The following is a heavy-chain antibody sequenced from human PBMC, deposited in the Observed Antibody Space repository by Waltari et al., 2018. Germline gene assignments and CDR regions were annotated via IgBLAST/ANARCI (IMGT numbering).Heavy chain of an antibody. V-gene: IGHV4-38-2*02. D-gene: IGHD6-19*01. J-gene: IGHJ3*02. Sequence: QVQLQESGPGLVKPSETLSLTCTVSGYSISSGYYWGWIRQPPGKGLEWIGSIYHSGSTYYNPSLKSRVTISVDTSKNQFSLKLSSVTAADTAVYYCARQGGSGWYLDAFDIWGQGTMVTVSS. CDR1: GYSISSGYY. CDR3: ARQGGSGWYLDAFDI. CDR2: IYHSGST.